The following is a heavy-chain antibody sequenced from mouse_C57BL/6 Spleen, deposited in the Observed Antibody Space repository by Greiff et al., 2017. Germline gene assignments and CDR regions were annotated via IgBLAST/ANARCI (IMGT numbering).Heavy chain of an antibody. Sequence: VQLQQSGPGLVQPSQSLSITCTVSGFSLTSYGVHWVRQSPGTGLEWLGVIWRGGSTDYNAAFMSRLSITKDNSKSQVFFKMNSLQADDTAIYYCAKKEGYYGGNAMDYWGQGTSVTVSS. D-gene: IGHD1-1*01. CDR1: GFSLTSYG. CDR3: AKKEGYYGGNAMDY. CDR2: IWRGGST. V-gene: IGHV2-5*01. J-gene: IGHJ4*01.